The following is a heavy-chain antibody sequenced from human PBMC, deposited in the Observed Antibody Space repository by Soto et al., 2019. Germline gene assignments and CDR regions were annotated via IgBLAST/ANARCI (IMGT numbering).Heavy chain of an antibody. CDR3: ASSAPSFSSSWQYYYYGMDV. J-gene: IGHJ6*02. Sequence: ALVKVSCKAAGYTFSSYGISWGRQTPGQGLEWMGWISAYNGNTNYSQKFQGRVTITRDTSASTAYMELSSLRSEDTAVYYCASSAPSFSSSWQYYYYGMDVWGQGTTVTVSS. CDR1: GYTFSSYG. D-gene: IGHD6-13*01. CDR2: ISAYNGNT. V-gene: IGHV1-18*04.